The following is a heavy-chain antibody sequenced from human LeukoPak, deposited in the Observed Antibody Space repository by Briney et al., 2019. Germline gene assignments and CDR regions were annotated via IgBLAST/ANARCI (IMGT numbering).Heavy chain of an antibody. V-gene: IGHV3-48*04. Sequence: PGGSLRLSCAASGFTFSSYWMSWVRQAPGKGLEWVSYISSSSSTIYYADSVKGRFTISRDNAKNSLYLQMNSLRAEDTAVYYCARGRGQLVSYWGQGTLVTVSS. D-gene: IGHD6-6*01. CDR3: ARGRGQLVSY. J-gene: IGHJ4*02. CDR1: GFTFSSYW. CDR2: ISSSSSTI.